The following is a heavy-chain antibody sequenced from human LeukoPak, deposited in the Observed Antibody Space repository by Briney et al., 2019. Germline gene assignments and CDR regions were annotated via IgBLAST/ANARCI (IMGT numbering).Heavy chain of an antibody. J-gene: IGHJ4*02. CDR3: ARWVYSSGWYEYYFDY. CDR2: ISAYNGNT. V-gene: IGHV1-18*01. D-gene: IGHD6-19*01. CDR1: GYTFTSYG. Sequence: ASVKVSYKASGYTFTSYGLSWVRQAPGQGLEWMGWISAYNGNTNYAQKLQGRVTMTTDTSTSTAYMELRSLRSDDTAVYYCARWVYSSGWYEYYFDYWGQGTLVTVSS.